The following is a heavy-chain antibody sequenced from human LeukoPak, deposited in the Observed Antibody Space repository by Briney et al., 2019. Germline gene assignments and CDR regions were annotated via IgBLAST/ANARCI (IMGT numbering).Heavy chain of an antibody. J-gene: IGHJ5*02. Sequence: SVKVSCKASGGTFSSYAISWVRQAPGQGLEWMGGIIPIFGRANYAQKFQGRVTITADESTSTAYMELSSLRSEDTAVYYCARDRGGYSYGLFVWFDPWGQGTLVTVSS. D-gene: IGHD5-18*01. CDR2: IIPIFGRA. CDR3: ARDRGGYSYGLFVWFDP. CDR1: GGTFSSYA. V-gene: IGHV1-69*13.